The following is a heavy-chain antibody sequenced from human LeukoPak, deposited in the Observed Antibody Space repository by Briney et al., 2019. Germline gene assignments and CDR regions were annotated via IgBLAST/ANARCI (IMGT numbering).Heavy chain of an antibody. J-gene: IGHJ3*02. D-gene: IGHD6-19*01. CDR1: GYTFTGYY. CDR2: INPNSGGT. V-gene: IGHV1-2*02. CDR3: ARDRYSSGWYFRDAFDI. Sequence: ASVKVSCKASGYTFTGYYMHWMRQAPGQGLEWMGWINPNSGGTNYAQKFQGRVTMTRDTSISTAYMELSRLRSDDTAVYYCARDRYSSGWYFRDAFDIWGQGTLVTVSS.